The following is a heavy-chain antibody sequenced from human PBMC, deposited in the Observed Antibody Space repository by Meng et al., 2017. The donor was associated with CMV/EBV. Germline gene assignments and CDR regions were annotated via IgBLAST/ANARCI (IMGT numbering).Heavy chain of an antibody. CDR3: AKGGEGYSYGYDY. CDR1: GFNFSNYE. D-gene: IGHD5-18*01. Sequence: GGSLRLSCAASGFNFSNYEMNWVRQAPGKGLEWVSVIYSGGSSTYYADSVKGRFTISRDNSKNTLYLQMNSLRAEDTAVYYCAKGGEGYSYGYDYWGQGTLVTVSS. J-gene: IGHJ4*02. CDR2: IYSGGSST. V-gene: IGHV3-23*03.